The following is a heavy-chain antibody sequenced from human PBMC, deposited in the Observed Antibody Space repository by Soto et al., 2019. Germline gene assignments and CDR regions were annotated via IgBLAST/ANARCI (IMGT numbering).Heavy chain of an antibody. J-gene: IGHJ6*02. CDR2: IRSKAYGGTT. D-gene: IGHD3-10*01. CDR1: GFTFGDYA. V-gene: IGHV3-49*04. CDR3: TRDYYGSGSYYTYYYYYGMDV. Sequence: GGSLRLSCTASGFTFGDYAMSWVRQAPGKGLEWVGFIRSKAYGGTTEYAASVKGRFTISRDDSKSIAYLQMNSLKTEDTAVYYCTRDYYGSGSYYTYYYYYGMDVWGQGTTVTVSS.